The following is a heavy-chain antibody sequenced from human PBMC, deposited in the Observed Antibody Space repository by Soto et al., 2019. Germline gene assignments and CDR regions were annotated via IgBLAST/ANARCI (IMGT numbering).Heavy chain of an antibody. CDR3: ARDPDCSSTGCYGPCDY. D-gene: IGHD2-2*01. Sequence: GSLRLSCAASGFTFSSYAMHWVRQAPGKGLEWVAVISYDGSNKYYADSVKGRFTISRDNSKNTLYLQMNSLRAEDTAVYYWARDPDCSSTGCYGPCDYWGQGTLVTVSS. CDR1: GFTFSSYA. V-gene: IGHV3-30-3*01. J-gene: IGHJ4*02. CDR2: ISYDGSNK.